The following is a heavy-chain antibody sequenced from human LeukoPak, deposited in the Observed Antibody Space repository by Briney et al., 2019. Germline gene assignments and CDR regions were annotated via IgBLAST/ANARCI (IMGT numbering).Heavy chain of an antibody. J-gene: IGHJ5*02. D-gene: IGHD1-7*01. CDR1: GGSISSSSYY. V-gene: IGHV4-39*01. CDR3: ARLPSWNYRINWFDP. CDR2: IYYSGST. Sequence: SETLSLTCTVSGGSISSSSYYWGWIRQPPGKGLEWIGSIYYSGSTYYNPSLKSRVTISVDTSKNQFSLKLSSVTAADTAVYYCARLPSWNYRINWFDPWGQGTLVTVSS.